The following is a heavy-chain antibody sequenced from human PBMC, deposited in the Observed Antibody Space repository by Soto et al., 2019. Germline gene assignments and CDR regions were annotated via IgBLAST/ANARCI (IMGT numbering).Heavy chain of an antibody. CDR3: AKDSPPLLLWFGELSPNPGMDV. CDR1: GFTFSSYA. Sequence: GGSLRLSCAASGFTFSSYAMSWVRQAPGKGLEWVSAISGSGGSTYYADSVKGRFTISRDNSKNTLYLQMNSLRAEDTAVYYCAKDSPPLLLWFGELSPNPGMDVWGQGTTVTVSS. CDR2: ISGSGGST. D-gene: IGHD3-10*01. J-gene: IGHJ6*02. V-gene: IGHV3-23*01.